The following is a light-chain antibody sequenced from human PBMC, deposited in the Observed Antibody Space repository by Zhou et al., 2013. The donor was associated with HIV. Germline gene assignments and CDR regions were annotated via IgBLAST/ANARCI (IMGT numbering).Light chain of an antibody. CDR1: QSISSS. Sequence: EIVLTQSPGTLSLSPGERATLSCRASQSISSSFLAWYQQKPGQAPRLLIYGTSTRATGVPARFIGSGSGTEFTLTISSMQSEDFAVYYCQQYNNWPIAFGQGTRLEIK. V-gene: IGKV3-15*01. J-gene: IGKJ5*01. CDR3: QQYNNWPIA. CDR2: GTS.